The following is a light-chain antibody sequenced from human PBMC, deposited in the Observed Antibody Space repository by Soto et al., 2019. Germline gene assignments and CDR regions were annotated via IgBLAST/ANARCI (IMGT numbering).Light chain of an antibody. Sequence: AIQMTQSPSSLSASVGDRVTITCRASQGIRNDLGWFQQKPGKAPKLLIYGASSLQAGVPSRFSGSGSGTDFTLTISSLQPEDFATYYCLQDYNYPYTFGQGTKLEIK. CDR1: QGIRND. J-gene: IGKJ2*01. V-gene: IGKV1-6*01. CDR2: GAS. CDR3: LQDYNYPYT.